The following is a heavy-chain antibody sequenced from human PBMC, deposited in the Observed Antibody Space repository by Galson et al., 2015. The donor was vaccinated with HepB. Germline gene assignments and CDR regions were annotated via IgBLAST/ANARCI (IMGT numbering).Heavy chain of an antibody. CDR2: IIPIFGTA. D-gene: IGHD1-26*01. CDR1: GGTFSSYA. CDR3: ARERGGATKLGWTDAFDI. V-gene: IGHV1-69*13. J-gene: IGHJ3*02. Sequence: SVKVSCKASGGTFSSYAISWVRQAPGQGLEWMGGIIPIFGTANYAQKFQGRVTITADESTSTAYMELSSRRSEDTAVYYCARERGGATKLGWTDAFDIWGQWTMVTVSS.